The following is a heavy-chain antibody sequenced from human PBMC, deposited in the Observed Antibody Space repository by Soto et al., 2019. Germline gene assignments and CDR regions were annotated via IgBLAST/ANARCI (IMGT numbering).Heavy chain of an antibody. CDR1: GYTFTSYG. V-gene: IGHV1-18*01. J-gene: IGHJ6*02. Sequence: QVQLVQSGAEVKKPGASVKVSCKASGYTFTSYGISWVRQAPGQGLEWMGWISAYNGNTNYAQKLQGRVTMTTDTSTSTAYMELRSLRSDDTAVYYCARDQQRAIAAAGYYYYYGMDVWGQGTTVTVSS. CDR3: ARDQQRAIAAAGYYYYYGMDV. D-gene: IGHD6-13*01. CDR2: ISAYNGNT.